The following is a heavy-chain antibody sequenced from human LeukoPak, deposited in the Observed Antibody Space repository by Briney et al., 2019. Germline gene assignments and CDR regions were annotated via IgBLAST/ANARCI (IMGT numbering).Heavy chain of an antibody. V-gene: IGHV4-39*01. CDR1: GDSISSSTYF. CDR2: LYYSGFT. CDR3: ARHRGVAAAQTFYGMDV. J-gene: IGHJ6*02. D-gene: IGHD6-13*01. Sequence: PSETLSLTCTVSGDSISSSTYFWGWIRQPPGKGLEWIGTLYYSGFTYYNPSLKSRVTISVDTPTNQFSLRLSSVTAADTAVYYCARHRGVAAAQTFYGMDVWGQGTTVTVSS.